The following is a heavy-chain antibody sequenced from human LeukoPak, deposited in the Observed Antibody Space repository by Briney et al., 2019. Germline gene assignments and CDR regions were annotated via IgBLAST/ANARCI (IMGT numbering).Heavy chain of an antibody. D-gene: IGHD5-18*01. CDR2: MNPNSGNT. CDR3: ARAPKLKRGYSYGLNV. V-gene: IGHV1-8*01. J-gene: IGHJ6*04. Sequence: ASVKVSCKASGYTFTSYDINWVRQATGQGLEWVGWMNPNSGNTGYAQKFQGRVTMTRDTSISTAYMELSSLRSEDTAVYYCARAPKLKRGYSYGLNVWGKGTTVTVSS. CDR1: GYTFTSYD.